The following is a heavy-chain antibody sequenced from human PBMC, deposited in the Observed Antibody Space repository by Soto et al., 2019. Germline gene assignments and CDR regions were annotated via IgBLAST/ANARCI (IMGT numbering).Heavy chain of an antibody. Sequence: KTSETLSLTYHVSGGSISSYYWSWIRQPPGKGLEWIGYIYYSGSTNYNPSLKSRVTISVDTSKNQFSLKLSSVTAADTAVYYCARYIWGIAAAGREVVAFDICGQGTMVT. D-gene: IGHD6-13*01. J-gene: IGHJ3*02. CDR2: IYYSGST. CDR1: GGSISSYY. CDR3: ARYIWGIAAAGREVVAFDI. V-gene: IGHV4-59*01.